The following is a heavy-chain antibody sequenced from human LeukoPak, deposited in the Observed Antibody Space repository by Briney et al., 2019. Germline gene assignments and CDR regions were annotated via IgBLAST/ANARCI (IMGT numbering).Heavy chain of an antibody. CDR2: IYYSGST. CDR3: ARVSIFGVVVHY. Sequence: PSQTLPLTCTVSGGSISSGDYYWSWIRQPPGKGLEWIGYIYYSGSTYYSPSLKSRVTISVDTSKNQFSLKLSSVTAADTAVYYCARVSIFGVVVHYWGQGTLVTVSS. J-gene: IGHJ4*02. V-gene: IGHV4-30-4*08. CDR1: GGSISSGDYY. D-gene: IGHD3-3*01.